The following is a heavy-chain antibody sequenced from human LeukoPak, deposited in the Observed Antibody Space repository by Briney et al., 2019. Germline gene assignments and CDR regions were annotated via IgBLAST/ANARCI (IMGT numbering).Heavy chain of an antibody. J-gene: IGHJ6*03. CDR1: GGSFSGYY. CDR3: ARVEEGYGSGRRENYYYYYMDV. CDR2: INHSGST. Sequence: SETLSLTCAVYGGSFSGYYWSWIRQPPGKGLEWIGEINHSGSTNYNPSLKSRVTISVDTSKNQVSLKVSSVTAADTAVYYCARVEEGYGSGRRENYYYYYMDVWGKGTTVTISS. D-gene: IGHD3-10*01. V-gene: IGHV4-34*01.